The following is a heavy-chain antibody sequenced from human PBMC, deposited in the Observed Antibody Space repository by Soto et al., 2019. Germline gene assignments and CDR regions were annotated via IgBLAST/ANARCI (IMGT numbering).Heavy chain of an antibody. D-gene: IGHD4-17*01. J-gene: IGHJ3*02. Sequence: SETLSLTCAVYGGSFSGYYWSWIRQPPGKGLEWIGEINHSGSTNYNPSLKSRVTVSVDTSKNQFSLKLSSVTAADTAVYYCASTTVNKADAFDIWGQGTMVTVSS. CDR2: INHSGST. V-gene: IGHV4-34*09. CDR3: ASTTVNKADAFDI. CDR1: GGSFSGYY.